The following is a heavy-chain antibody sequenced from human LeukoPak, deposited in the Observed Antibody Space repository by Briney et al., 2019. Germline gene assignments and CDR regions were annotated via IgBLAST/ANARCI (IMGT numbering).Heavy chain of an antibody. CDR3: ARVGRWEEYFFDY. D-gene: IGHD4-23*01. V-gene: IGHV3-66*01. CDR1: GFTISSNY. J-gene: IGHJ4*02. Sequence: GGSLRLSCAASGFTISSNYMSWVRQAPGKGLEWGSIIYSGGSTYYADSVKGRFTISSDSSKNTLNLQMNSLRAEDTAVYYCARVGRWEEYFFDYWGQGTLVTVSS. CDR2: IYSGGST.